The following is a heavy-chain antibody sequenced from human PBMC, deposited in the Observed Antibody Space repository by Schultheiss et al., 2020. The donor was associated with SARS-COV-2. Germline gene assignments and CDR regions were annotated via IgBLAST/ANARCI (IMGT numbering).Heavy chain of an antibody. Sequence: GESLKISCAASGFTFSNAWMSWVRQAPGKGLEWVSSISSSSSYIYYADSVKGRFTISRDNAKNSLYLQMNSLRAEDTAVYYCTRTQLLRFDYWGQGTLVTVSS. D-gene: IGHD1-26*01. CDR2: ISSSSSYI. CDR3: TRTQLLRFDY. CDR1: GFTFSNAW. J-gene: IGHJ4*02. V-gene: IGHV3-21*03.